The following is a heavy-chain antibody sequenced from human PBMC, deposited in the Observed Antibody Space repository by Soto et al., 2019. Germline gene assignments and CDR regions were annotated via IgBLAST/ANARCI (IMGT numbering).Heavy chain of an antibody. CDR3: AHSLRSFYYFGLDV. J-gene: IGHJ6*02. Sequence: PSETLSLTCSVSGTSINSGDTDYWSWFRQHPVKGLEWIGYIYYSGRIYYNPSLESRVTISVDTSKNQFSLKLTSVTAADTAVYYCAHSLRSFYYFGLDVWGQGTTVT. CDR2: IYYSGRI. V-gene: IGHV4-31*03. CDR1: GTSINSGDTDY. D-gene: IGHD3-10*01.